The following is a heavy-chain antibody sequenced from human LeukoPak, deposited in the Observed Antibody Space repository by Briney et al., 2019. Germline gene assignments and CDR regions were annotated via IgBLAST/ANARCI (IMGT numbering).Heavy chain of an antibody. Sequence: GGSLRLSRAASGFTFSSYGMHWVRQAPGKGLEWVAVIWYDGSNKYYADSVKGRFTISGDNSKNTLYLQMNSLRAEDTAVYYCARDDYGTTDYWGQGALVTVSS. J-gene: IGHJ4*02. CDR1: GFTFSSYG. CDR2: IWYDGSNK. D-gene: IGHD4-17*01. CDR3: ARDDYGTTDY. V-gene: IGHV3-33*01.